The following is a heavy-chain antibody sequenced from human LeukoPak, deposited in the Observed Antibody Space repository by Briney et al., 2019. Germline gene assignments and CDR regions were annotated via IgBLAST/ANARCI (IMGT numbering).Heavy chain of an antibody. CDR1: GYTLTELS. CDR2: FDPEDGET. V-gene: IGHV1-24*01. CDR3: ATGRGYYYDSSGSNVDY. D-gene: IGHD3-22*01. Sequence: ASVKVSCKVSGYTLTELSMHWVRQAPGKGLEWMGGFDPEDGETIYAQKFQGRVTMTEDISTDTAYMELSSLRSEDTAVYYCATGRGYYYDSSGSNVDYWGQGTLVTVSS. J-gene: IGHJ4*02.